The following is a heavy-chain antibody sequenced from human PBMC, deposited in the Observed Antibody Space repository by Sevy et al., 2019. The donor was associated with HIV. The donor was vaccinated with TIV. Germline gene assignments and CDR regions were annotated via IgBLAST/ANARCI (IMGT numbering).Heavy chain of an antibody. CDR2: ISSGSSYI. CDR3: VRDINYYGSGGLDY. V-gene: IGHV3-21*01. Sequence: GGSLRLSCAASGFTFSYYTMNWVRQAPGKGLEWVSYISSGSSYIHYADPVKGRFTISRDNAKNSVYLQMNSLRAEDTAVYYCVRDINYYGSGGLDYWGLGTLVTVSS. D-gene: IGHD3-10*01. CDR1: GFTFSYYT. J-gene: IGHJ4*02.